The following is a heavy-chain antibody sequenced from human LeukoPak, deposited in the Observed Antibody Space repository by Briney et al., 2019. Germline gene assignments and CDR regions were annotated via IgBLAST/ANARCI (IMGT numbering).Heavy chain of an antibody. CDR1: GGTFSSYA. CDR3: ARETSAGYSSSPRNWFDP. D-gene: IGHD6-6*01. Sequence: SVKVSCKASGGTFSSYAISWVRQAPGQGLEWMGGIIPIFGTANYAQKFQGRVTITTDESTSTAYMELSSLRSEDTAVYYCARETSAGYSSSPRNWFDPWGQGTLVTVSS. J-gene: IGHJ5*02. CDR2: IIPIFGTA. V-gene: IGHV1-69*05.